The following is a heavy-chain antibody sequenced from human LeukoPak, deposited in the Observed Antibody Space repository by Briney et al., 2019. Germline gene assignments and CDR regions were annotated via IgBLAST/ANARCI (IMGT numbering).Heavy chain of an antibody. D-gene: IGHD1-26*01. CDR1: GLTFSSYA. Sequence: GGSLRLSCAASGLTFSSYAMSWVRQAPGKGLEWVSAISGSGGSTYYADSVKGRFTISRDNSKNTLYLQMNSLRAEDTAVYYCAKDAMVREWEPPVWFDPWGQGTLVTVSS. CDR2: ISGSGGST. CDR3: AKDAMVREWEPPVWFDP. V-gene: IGHV3-23*01. J-gene: IGHJ5*02.